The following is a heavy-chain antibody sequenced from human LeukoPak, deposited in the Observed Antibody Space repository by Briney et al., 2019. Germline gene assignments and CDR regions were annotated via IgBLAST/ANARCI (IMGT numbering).Heavy chain of an antibody. V-gene: IGHV4-30-2*01. Sequence: SEPLSLTCAVSGGSISSGGYSWSWIRQPPGKGLEWIGYIYHSGSTYYNPSLKSRVTISVDRSKNQFSLKLSSVTAADTAVYYCARDRGAEYCSSTSCYRDNWFDPWGQGTLVTVSS. CDR3: ARDRGAEYCSSTSCYRDNWFDP. CDR2: IYHSGST. D-gene: IGHD2-2*02. J-gene: IGHJ5*02. CDR1: GGSISSGGYS.